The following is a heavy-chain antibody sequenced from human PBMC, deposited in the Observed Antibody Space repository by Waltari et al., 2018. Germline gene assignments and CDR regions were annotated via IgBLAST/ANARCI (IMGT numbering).Heavy chain of an antibody. V-gene: IGHV4-4*02. CDR3: ATVIAGCSASSCYLDS. D-gene: IGHD2-15*01. J-gene: IGHJ4*02. CDR2: ISHWRFT. CDR1: GASITTRYW. Sequence: QVQLQESGPGLVKPSGTLSLTCAVSGASITTRYWWNWVRQSPGTGLEWIGEISHWRFTNYNPSLRGRISIALDESKNQFSLQLSSVTAADTAMYYCATVIAGCSASSCYLDSWGQGTLVTVSS.